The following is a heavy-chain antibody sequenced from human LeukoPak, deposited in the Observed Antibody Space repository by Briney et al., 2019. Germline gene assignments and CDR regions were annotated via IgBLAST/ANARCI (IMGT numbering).Heavy chain of an antibody. CDR3: AKPYSNYGNWFDP. CDR2: ISSSGGST. V-gene: IGHV3-23*01. CDR1: GFTFSSYA. Sequence: GGSLRLSCAASGFTFSSYAMSWVRQAPGKGLEWVSGISSSGGSTYYADSVKGRFTISRDNSKSTLYLQMNSLRAEDTAVYYCAKPYSNYGNWFDPWGQGTLVTVSS. D-gene: IGHD4-11*01. J-gene: IGHJ5*02.